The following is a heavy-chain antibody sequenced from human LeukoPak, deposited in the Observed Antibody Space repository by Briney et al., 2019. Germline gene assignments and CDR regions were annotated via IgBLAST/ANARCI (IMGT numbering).Heavy chain of an antibody. CDR3: ARQWGVMDY. J-gene: IGHJ4*02. Sequence: SETLSLTCTVSGGSISSYFWTWIRQPPGKGLEWIGYISDSGSTDYYPSLKSRGTISVDTSKNQFSLKLSSVTAADTAVYYCARQWGVMDYWGQGTLVTVSS. V-gene: IGHV4-59*08. CDR1: GGSISSYF. CDR2: ISDSGST. D-gene: IGHD3-16*01.